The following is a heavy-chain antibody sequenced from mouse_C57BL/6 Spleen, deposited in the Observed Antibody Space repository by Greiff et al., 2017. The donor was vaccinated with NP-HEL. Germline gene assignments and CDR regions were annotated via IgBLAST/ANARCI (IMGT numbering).Heavy chain of an antibody. D-gene: IGHD2-3*01. CDR2: IYPGGGYT. CDR1: GYTFTNYW. CDR3: ARTYDGYPYYAMDY. J-gene: IGHJ4*01. V-gene: IGHV1-63*01. Sequence: VKLVESGAELVRPGTSVKMSCKASGYTFTNYWIGWAKQRPGHGLEWIGDIYPGGGYTNYNEKFKGKATLTADKSSSTAYMQCSSLTSEDSAIYYCARTYDGYPYYAMDYWGQGTSVTVSS.